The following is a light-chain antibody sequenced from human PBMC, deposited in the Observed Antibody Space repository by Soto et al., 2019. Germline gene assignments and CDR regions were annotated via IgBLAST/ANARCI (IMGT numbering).Light chain of an antibody. CDR1: SSDVGGYNY. CDR3: SAYAASNSLGV. J-gene: IGLJ2*01. Sequence: QSALTQPPSASGSPGQSVTISCIGTSSDVGGYNYVSWYQQHPGKAPKLMIYEVSKRPSRVPARFSRSKSGNTASLTVSGLHAEDEADYYCSAYAASNSLGVFGGGTKLTVL. V-gene: IGLV2-8*01. CDR2: EVS.